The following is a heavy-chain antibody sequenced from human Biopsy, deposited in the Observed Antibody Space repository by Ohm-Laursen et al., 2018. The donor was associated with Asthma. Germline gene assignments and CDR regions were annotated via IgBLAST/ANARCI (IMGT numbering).Heavy chain of an antibody. CDR1: GYNFISFA. CDR3: AKARCYYYYCDMEV. V-gene: IGHV1-3*04. J-gene: IGHJ6*02. Sequence: SSVKVSCKASGYNFISFAIHWVRQAPGQRLEWMGWVSTGNGDTKYSQKFQGRVTITADEATSTAYMELSGLRSEDTAVLYCAKARCYYYYCDMEVWGPGTAITVSS. CDR2: VSTGNGDT.